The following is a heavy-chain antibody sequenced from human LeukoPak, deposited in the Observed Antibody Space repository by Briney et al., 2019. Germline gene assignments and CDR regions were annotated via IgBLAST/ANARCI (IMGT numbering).Heavy chain of an antibody. CDR2: ISGSGGST. Sequence: GGSLILPCAASGFTFISYSMSWFRQAPGKGREGVSAISGSGGSTYYADSVKGRFTISRDNSKNTLYLQMNSLRAEDTAVYYCANDLKATMVRGVIRYDYWGQGTLVTVSS. J-gene: IGHJ4*02. CDR1: GFTFISYS. CDR3: ANDLKATMVRGVIRYDY. V-gene: IGHV3-23*01. D-gene: IGHD3-10*01.